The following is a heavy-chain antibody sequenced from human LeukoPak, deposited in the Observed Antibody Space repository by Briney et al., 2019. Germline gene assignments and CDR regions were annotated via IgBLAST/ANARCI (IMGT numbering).Heavy chain of an antibody. Sequence: GGSLRLSCAASGFTFSSYAMSWVRQAPGKGLEWVSAISGRGGSTYYADSVKGRFTISRDNSKNTLYLQMNSLRAEDTAVYYCAKDLSGSYFIPFDPWGQGTLVTVSS. CDR2: ISGRGGST. CDR1: GFTFSSYA. V-gene: IGHV3-23*01. CDR3: AKDLSGSYFIPFDP. D-gene: IGHD1-26*01. J-gene: IGHJ5*02.